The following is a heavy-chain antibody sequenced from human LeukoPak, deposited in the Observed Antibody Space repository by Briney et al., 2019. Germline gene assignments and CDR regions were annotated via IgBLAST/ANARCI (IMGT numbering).Heavy chain of an antibody. V-gene: IGHV4-30-4*01. CDR3: ARERGWLHYYFDY. CDR1: GGSISSGDYY. D-gene: IGHD5-24*01. J-gene: IGHJ4*02. CDR2: IYYSGST. Sequence: SETLSLTCSVSGGSISSGDYYWSWIRQPPGKGLEWIGYIYYSGSTYYNPSLKSRVTISVDTSKNQFSLKLSSVTAADTAVYYCARERGWLHYYFDYWGQGTLVTVSS.